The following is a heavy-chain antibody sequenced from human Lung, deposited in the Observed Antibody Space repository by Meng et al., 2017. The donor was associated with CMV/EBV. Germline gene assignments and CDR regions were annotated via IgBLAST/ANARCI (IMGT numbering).Heavy chain of an antibody. CDR1: GFTFSSYW. CDR2: IKQDGSEK. V-gene: IGHV3-7*01. J-gene: IGHJ3*02. Sequence: GGSXRLXCAASGFTFSSYWMSWVRQAPGKGLEWVANIKQDGSEKYYVDSVKGRFTISRDNAKNSLYLQMNSLRAEDTAVYYCAREPGDRYDFWSGYAFDIXGQGXMVTVSS. D-gene: IGHD3-3*01. CDR3: AREPGDRYDFWSGYAFDI.